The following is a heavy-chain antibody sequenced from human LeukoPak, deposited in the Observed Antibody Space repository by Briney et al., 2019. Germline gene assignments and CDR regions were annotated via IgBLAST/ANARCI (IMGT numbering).Heavy chain of an antibody. Sequence: GGSLRLSCAASGFTFSSYGMHWVRQAPGKGLEWVAVIWYDGSNKYYADSVRGRFTISRDNSKNTLYLQMNSLRAEDTAVYYCAKGTKYEVDYWGQGTLVTVSS. CDR3: AKGTKYEVDY. J-gene: IGHJ4*02. V-gene: IGHV3-33*06. CDR2: IWYDGSNK. CDR1: GFTFSSYG. D-gene: IGHD1/OR15-1a*01.